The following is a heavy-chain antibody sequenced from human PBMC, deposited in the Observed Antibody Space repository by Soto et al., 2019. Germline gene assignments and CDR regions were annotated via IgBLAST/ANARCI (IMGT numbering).Heavy chain of an antibody. D-gene: IGHD3-3*01. CDR1: GYTFNSYY. CDR3: ARGGVTIRVRADNAFDI. Sequence: ASVKVSCKASGYTFNSYYMHWVRQAPGQGLEWMGIINPSGGSTSYAQKFQGRVTMTRDTSTSTAYMELRSLRSDDTAVYYCARGGVTIRVRADNAFDIWGQGTMVTVSS. J-gene: IGHJ3*02. V-gene: IGHV1-46*02. CDR2: INPSGGST.